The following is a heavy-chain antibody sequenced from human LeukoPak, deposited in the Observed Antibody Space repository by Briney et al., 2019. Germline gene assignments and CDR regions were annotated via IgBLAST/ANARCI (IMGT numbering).Heavy chain of an antibody. V-gene: IGHV4-61*02. Sequence: SQTLSLTCTVSGGSISSGSYYWTWIRQPAGNGLEWIGRIYTSGSTNHNPSLKSRVTISLDTSKLQFSLKLISVPAADTAVYFCARERTDTSMDYWGQGTLVTVSS. D-gene: IGHD5-18*01. CDR1: GGSISSGSYY. CDR2: IYTSGST. J-gene: IGHJ4*02. CDR3: ARERTDTSMDY.